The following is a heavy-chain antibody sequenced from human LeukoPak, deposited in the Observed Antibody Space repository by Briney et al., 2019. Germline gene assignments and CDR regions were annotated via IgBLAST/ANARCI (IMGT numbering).Heavy chain of an antibody. D-gene: IGHD5-18*01. V-gene: IGHV3-21*01. J-gene: IGHJ4*02. Sequence: GGSLRLSCAASGFTFSNAWMSWVRQAPGKGLEWVSSISSSSSYIYYADSVKGRFTISRDNAKNSLYLQMNSLRAEDTAVYYCARHLSGITGYTYGRGIDYWGQGTPVTVSS. CDR2: ISSSSSYI. CDR1: GFTFSNAW. CDR3: ARHLSGITGYTYGRGIDY.